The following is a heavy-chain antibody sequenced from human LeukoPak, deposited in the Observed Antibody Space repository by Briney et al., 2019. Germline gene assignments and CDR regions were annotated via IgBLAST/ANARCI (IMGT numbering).Heavy chain of an antibody. Sequence: SETLSLTCTVSGGSISSYYWSWIGQPPGKGLEWIGYIYYSGSTNYNPSLKSRVTISVDTSKNQFSLKLSSVTAADTDVYYCARGYRYSGSYYGAFDIWGQGTMVTVSS. CDR2: IYYSGST. V-gene: IGHV4-59*01. D-gene: IGHD1-26*01. CDR1: GGSISSYY. J-gene: IGHJ3*02. CDR3: ARGYRYSGSYYGAFDI.